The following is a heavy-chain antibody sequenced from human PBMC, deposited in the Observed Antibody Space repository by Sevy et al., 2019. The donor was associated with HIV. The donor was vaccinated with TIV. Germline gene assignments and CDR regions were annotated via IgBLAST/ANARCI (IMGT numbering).Heavy chain of an antibody. J-gene: IGHJ4*02. CDR3: ATGKPYYYGSGSYYYFDY. CDR2: FDPEDGET. Sequence: ASVKVSCKVSGYTLTELSMHWVRQAPGKGLEWMGGFDPEDGETIYAQKFQGRVTMTEDTSTDTAYMGLSSLRSEDTAVYYCATGKPYYYGSGSYYYFDYWGQGTLVTVSS. CDR1: GYTLTELS. V-gene: IGHV1-24*01. D-gene: IGHD3-10*01.